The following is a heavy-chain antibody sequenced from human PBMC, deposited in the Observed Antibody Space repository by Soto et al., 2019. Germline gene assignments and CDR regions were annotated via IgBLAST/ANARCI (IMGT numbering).Heavy chain of an antibody. J-gene: IGHJ4*02. Sequence: SETLSLTCTVSGGSISSYYWSWIRQPPGKGLEWIGYIYYSGSTNYNPSLKSRVTISVDTSKNQFSLKLSSVTAADTAVYYGASAPLDGTHKSDYWGQGTLVTVYS. CDR3: ASAPLDGTHKSDY. V-gene: IGHV4-59*01. CDR1: GGSISSYY. CDR2: IYYSGST.